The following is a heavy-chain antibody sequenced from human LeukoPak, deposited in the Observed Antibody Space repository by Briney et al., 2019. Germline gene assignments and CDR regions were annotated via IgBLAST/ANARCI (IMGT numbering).Heavy chain of an antibody. D-gene: IGHD2-21*02. Sequence: GGSLRLSCTASGFPFRNYWMHWVRQAPGKGLVWISRLNSDATITSYADSVKGRFTISRDNVKNTLYLQMNSLRAEDTAVYYCVRGVTPDGWGQGTTVIVSS. CDR1: GFPFRNYW. J-gene: IGHJ6*02. CDR2: LNSDATIT. CDR3: VRGVTPDG. V-gene: IGHV3-74*01.